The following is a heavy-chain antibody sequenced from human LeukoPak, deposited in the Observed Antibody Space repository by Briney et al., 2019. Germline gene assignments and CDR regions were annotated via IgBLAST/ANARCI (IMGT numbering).Heavy chain of an antibody. CDR1: GFTFSSYSMN. Sequence: GSLRLSCAASGFTFSSYSMNWVRQAPGKGLEWIGSIYYSGSTYYNPSLKSRVTISVDTSKNQFSLKLSSVTAADTAVYYCARTTTVTTFAKFDYWGQGTLVTVSS. D-gene: IGHD4-17*01. CDR3: ARTTTVTTFAKFDY. J-gene: IGHJ4*02. CDR2: IYYSGST. V-gene: IGHV4-59*05.